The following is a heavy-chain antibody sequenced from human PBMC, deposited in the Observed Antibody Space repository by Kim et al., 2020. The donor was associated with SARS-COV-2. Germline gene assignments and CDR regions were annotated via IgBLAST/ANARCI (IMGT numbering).Heavy chain of an antibody. V-gene: IGHV4-34*01. J-gene: IGHJ5*02. D-gene: IGHD6-19*01. Sequence: NPSLKSRVTISVGTSKNQFSLKLSSVAAADTAVYYCATLAVAATGYWFDPWGQGTLVTVSS. CDR3: ATLAVAATGYWFDP.